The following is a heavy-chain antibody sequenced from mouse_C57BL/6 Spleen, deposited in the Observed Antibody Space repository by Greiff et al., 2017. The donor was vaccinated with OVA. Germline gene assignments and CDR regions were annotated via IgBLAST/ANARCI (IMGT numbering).Heavy chain of an antibody. D-gene: IGHD4-1*02. CDR3: ARPTGTDYYAMDY. Sequence: QVQLKQPGAELVKPGASVKLSCKASGYTFTSYWMQWVKQRPGQGLEWIGEIDPSDSYTNYNQKFKGKATLTVDTSSSTAYMQLSSLTSEDSAVYYCARPTGTDYYAMDYWGQGTSVTVSS. V-gene: IGHV1-50*01. CDR2: IDPSDSYT. J-gene: IGHJ4*01. CDR1: GYTFTSYW.